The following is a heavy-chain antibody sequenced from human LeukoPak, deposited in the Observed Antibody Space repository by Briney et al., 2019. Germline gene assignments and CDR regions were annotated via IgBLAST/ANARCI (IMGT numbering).Heavy chain of an antibody. CDR1: GFTFSSYG. CDR3: AKGGGYEAQYYYYYLDV. D-gene: IGHD5-12*01. CDR2: IRYDGSNK. J-gene: IGHJ6*03. Sequence: GGSLRLSCAASGFTFSSYGMHWVRQAPGKGLEWVAFIRYDGSNKYYADSVKGLFTISRDNSKNTLYLQMKSLRAEDTAVYYCAKGGGYEAQYYYYYLDVWGKGTTVTISS. V-gene: IGHV3-30*02.